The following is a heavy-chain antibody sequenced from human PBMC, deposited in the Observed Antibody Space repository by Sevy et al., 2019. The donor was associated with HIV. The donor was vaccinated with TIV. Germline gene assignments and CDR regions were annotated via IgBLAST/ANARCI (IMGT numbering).Heavy chain of an antibody. CDR2: ISRSGRST. CDR3: AKGYCDGGSCPRDYYYYGMHV. Sequence: GGSLRLSCAASGFTFSTYAMNWVRQAPGKGLEWVSSISRSGRSTYSADSVEGRFTISRDNFKNTRYLQLSSLGVDDTAVYYCAKGYCDGGSCPRDYYYYGMHVWGQGTTVTVSS. J-gene: IGHJ6*02. V-gene: IGHV3-23*01. CDR1: GFTFSTYA. D-gene: IGHD2-21*01.